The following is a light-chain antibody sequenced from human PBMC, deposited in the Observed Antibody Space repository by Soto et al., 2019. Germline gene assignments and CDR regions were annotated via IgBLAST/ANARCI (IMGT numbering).Light chain of an antibody. CDR3: QVWDSSSDHVV. Sequence: SYELTQPPSVSVAPGKTARITCGGNNIGSKSVHWYQQKPGQAPVLVIYYDNDRPSGIPERFSGSNSGNTATLTISRVEAGDEADYYRQVWDSSSDHVVFGGGTKLTVL. CDR2: YDN. CDR1: NIGSKS. V-gene: IGLV3-21*04. J-gene: IGLJ2*01.